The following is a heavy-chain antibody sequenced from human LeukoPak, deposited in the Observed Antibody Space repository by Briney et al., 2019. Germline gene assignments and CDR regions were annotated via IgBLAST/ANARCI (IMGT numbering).Heavy chain of an antibody. CDR2: ISSSSSTI. D-gene: IGHD6-13*01. Sequence: GGSLRLSCAASGFTFSSCSMNWVRQAPGKGLEWVSFISSSSSTIYADSVKGRFTISRDNAKNSLYLQMNSLRGEDTAVYYCAKDLLQKAAAGYHLDYWGQGTLVTVSS. J-gene: IGHJ4*02. CDR1: GFTFSSCS. CDR3: AKDLLQKAAAGYHLDY. V-gene: IGHV3-48*04.